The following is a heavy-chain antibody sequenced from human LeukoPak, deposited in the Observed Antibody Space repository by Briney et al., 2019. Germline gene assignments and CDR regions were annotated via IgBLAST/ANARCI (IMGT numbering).Heavy chain of an antibody. CDR1: GGSFSGYY. Sequence: ETLSLTCAVYGGSFSGYYWSWIRQPPGKGLEWVSVIYSGGATYYADSLKGRFTISRDNSKNTLFLQMNSLRAEDTAVYYCARDLGNYYDSSGYSYGWFDPWGQGTQVTVSS. D-gene: IGHD3-22*01. V-gene: IGHV3-66*01. J-gene: IGHJ5*02. CDR2: IYSGGAT. CDR3: ARDLGNYYDSSGYSYGWFDP.